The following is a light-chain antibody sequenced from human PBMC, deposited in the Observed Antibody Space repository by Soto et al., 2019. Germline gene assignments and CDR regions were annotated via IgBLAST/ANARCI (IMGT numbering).Light chain of an antibody. CDR3: QQRSNWPPVT. CDR2: DAS. CDR1: QSVSSY. J-gene: IGKJ5*01. Sequence: EIVLTQSPATLSLSPGERATHSCRASQSVSSYLAWYQQKPGQAPRLLIYDASNRATGIPARFSGSGSGTDFTLTISILEPEDFAVYDCQQRSNWPPVTFGQGTRLEIK. V-gene: IGKV3-11*01.